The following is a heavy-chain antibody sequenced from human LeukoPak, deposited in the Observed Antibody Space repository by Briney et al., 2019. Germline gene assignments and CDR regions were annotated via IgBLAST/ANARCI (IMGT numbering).Heavy chain of an antibody. CDR3: AKDLEAFCSTSCPLIDY. D-gene: IGHD2-2*01. CDR1: GFTFSSYG. J-gene: IGHJ4*02. V-gene: IGHV3-30*02. Sequence: GGSLRLSCAASGFTFSSYGMHCVRQAPGKGLEWVAFIRYDGSNKYYADSVKGRFTISRDNSKNTLYLQMNSLRAEDTAVYYCAKDLEAFCSTSCPLIDYWGQGTLVTVSS. CDR2: IRYDGSNK.